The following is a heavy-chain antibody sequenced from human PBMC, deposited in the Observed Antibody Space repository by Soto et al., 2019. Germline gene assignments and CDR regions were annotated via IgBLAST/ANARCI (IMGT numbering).Heavy chain of an antibody. CDR1: GFTVSTNY. CDR3: ARVWGYYFES. Sequence: EVKLVETGGALIQPGGSLTLSCAVSGFTVSTNYMAWVRQGPGKGLEWVSVIYTGGTTYYADSVTGRFTFSRDTSKXIXXXXLXXLXXXXXXXXYCARVWGYYFESWGQGTLVAVSS. D-gene: IGHD1-26*01. V-gene: IGHV3-53*02. J-gene: IGHJ4*02. CDR2: IYTGGTT.